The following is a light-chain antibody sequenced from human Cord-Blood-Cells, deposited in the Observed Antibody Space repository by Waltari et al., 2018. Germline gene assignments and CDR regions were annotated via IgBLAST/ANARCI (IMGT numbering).Light chain of an antibody. V-gene: IGLV2-23*03. Sequence: QSALTQPASVSGSPGQSITISCTGTSSDVGSYNLVSWYQQHPGKAPKLLIYEGSKRPSGFQNRFSGSKSGNTASLTISGRQSVDEAVYYCCSYAGSSTFGVVFGGGTKLPVL. CDR2: EGS. CDR1: SSDVGSYNL. J-gene: IGLJ2*01. CDR3: CSYAGSSTFGVV.